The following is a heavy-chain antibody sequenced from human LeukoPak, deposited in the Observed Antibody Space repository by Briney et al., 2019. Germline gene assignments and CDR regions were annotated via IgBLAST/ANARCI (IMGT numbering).Heavy chain of an antibody. CDR3: ARAMVRGETAFDI. D-gene: IGHD3-10*01. CDR1: GFTFSNYY. Sequence: AGGSLRLSCAAYGFTFSNYYMSWIRQAPGKGLEWVSYISSSGSTIYYADSVKARFTISRDNAKNSLYLQMNSLRAEDTAVYYCARAMVRGETAFDIWGQGTMVTVSS. J-gene: IGHJ3*02. V-gene: IGHV3-11*01. CDR2: ISSSGSTI.